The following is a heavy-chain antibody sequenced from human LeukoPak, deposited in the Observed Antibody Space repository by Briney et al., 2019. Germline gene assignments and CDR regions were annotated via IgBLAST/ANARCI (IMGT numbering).Heavy chain of an antibody. V-gene: IGHV4-59*01. CDR1: GGSISSYY. CDR2: IYYSGST. CDR3: ARSYYYDSSGSGFDY. J-gene: IGHJ4*02. D-gene: IGHD3-22*01. Sequence: PSETLSLTCTVSGGSISSYYWSWIRQPPGKGLEWIGYIYYSGSTNYNPPLTSRVTISVDTSKNQFSLKLSSVTAADTAVYYCARSYYYDSSGSGFDYWGQGTLVTVSS.